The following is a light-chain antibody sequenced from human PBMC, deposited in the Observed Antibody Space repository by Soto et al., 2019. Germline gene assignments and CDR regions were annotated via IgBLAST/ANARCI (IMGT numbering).Light chain of an antibody. V-gene: IGKV1-39*01. CDR3: QQSSNYPMYT. CDR2: AAS. Sequence: DIQMTQSPSSLSASVGDRVNITCRASQSIAYYLNWFQQKPGKAPKLLIYAASSLQSGVPSRFSGSGSGTDFTLTISSLQPEDFATYYCQQSSNYPMYTFGQGTKLYVK. CDR1: QSIAYY. J-gene: IGKJ2*01.